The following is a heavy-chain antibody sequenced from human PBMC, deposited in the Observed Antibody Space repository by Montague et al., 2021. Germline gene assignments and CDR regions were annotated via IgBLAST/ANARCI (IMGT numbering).Heavy chain of an antibody. CDR1: GLSFNVYD. D-gene: IGHD1-26*01. J-gene: IGHJ4*02. V-gene: IGHV3-33*01. CDR3: ERDFRVGTYFDY. CDR2: VGHDGKYE. Sequence: SLRLSCAPSGLSFNVYDMHWVRQAPGKGLEWVAVVGHDGKYEKYAASVRGRFIVSRDNSRTTLYPQLNSLRAEDTAVYYCERDFRVGTYFDYLGQGTLVTVSS.